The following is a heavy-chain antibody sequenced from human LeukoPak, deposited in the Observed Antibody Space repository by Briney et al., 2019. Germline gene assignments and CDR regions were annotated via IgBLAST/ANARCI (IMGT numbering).Heavy chain of an antibody. D-gene: IGHD5-18*01. J-gene: IGHJ4*02. V-gene: IGHV1-18*01. CDR1: GYTFTSYG. Sequence: ASVKVSCKASGYTFTSYGISWVRQAPGQGLEWMGWISAYNGNTNYAQKLQGRVTMTTDTSTSTAYMELRSLRSDDTAVYYCARDRGGEGYSYVTDFDYWGQGTLVTVSS. CDR2: ISAYNGNT. CDR3: ARDRGGEGYSYVTDFDY.